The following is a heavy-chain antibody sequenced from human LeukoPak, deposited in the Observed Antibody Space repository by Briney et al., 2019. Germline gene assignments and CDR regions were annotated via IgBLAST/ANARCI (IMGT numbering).Heavy chain of an antibody. CDR1: GFTVSSNY. Sequence: GGSLRLSCAASGFTVSSNYMSWVRQAPGKGLEWVSVIYSGGSTYYADSVKGRFTISGHNSKNTLYLQMNSLRAEDTAVYYCARYRIVVVPAAILDYGMDVWGQGTTVTVSS. CDR2: IYSGGST. J-gene: IGHJ6*02. V-gene: IGHV3-53*04. D-gene: IGHD2-2*02. CDR3: ARYRIVVVPAAILDYGMDV.